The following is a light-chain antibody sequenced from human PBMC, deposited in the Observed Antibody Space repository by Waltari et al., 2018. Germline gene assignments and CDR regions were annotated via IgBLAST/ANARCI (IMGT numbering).Light chain of an antibody. CDR3: SSYADVNSHV. CDR2: DVS. CDR1: SSDVGGYNS. V-gene: IGLV2-8*01. Sequence: HSTLTQPPSASGSPGQSVTISCTGTSSDVGGYNSVSWYQQYPGTAPKLMLYDVSNRPSGVPDRFSGSKSYNTASLTVSGLQAEDEADYYCSSYADVNSHVFGTGTKVTVL. J-gene: IGLJ1*01.